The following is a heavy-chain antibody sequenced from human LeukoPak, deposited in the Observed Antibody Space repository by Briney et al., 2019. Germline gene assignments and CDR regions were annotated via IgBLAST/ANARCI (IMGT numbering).Heavy chain of an antibody. CDR1: GGSVSSGNYF. V-gene: IGHV4-61*02. J-gene: IGHJ4*02. Sequence: PSETLSLTCTVSGGSVSSGNYFWSWIRQPAGKGLECIGRIHTSGSTNYDPSLKGRVTISVDTSNNQFSLKLSSVTAADTAVYYCATQDSSSWYFDSWGQGTLVTVSS. CDR3: ATQDSSSWYFDS. D-gene: IGHD6-13*01. CDR2: IHTSGST.